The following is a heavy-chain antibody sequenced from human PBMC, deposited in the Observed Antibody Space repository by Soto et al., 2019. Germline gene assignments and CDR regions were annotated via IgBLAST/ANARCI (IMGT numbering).Heavy chain of an antibody. CDR2: IWYDGSNK. V-gene: IGHV3-33*01. D-gene: IGHD2-2*01. CDR1: GFTFSSYG. CDR3: ARDYLVVPPRVIDY. J-gene: IGHJ4*02. Sequence: QVQLVESGGGVVQPGRSLRLSCAASGFTFSSYGMHWVRQAPGKGLEWVAVIWYDGSNKYYANSVKGRFTISRDNSKNTLYLQMNSLRAEDTAVYYCARDYLVVPPRVIDYWGQGTLVTVSS.